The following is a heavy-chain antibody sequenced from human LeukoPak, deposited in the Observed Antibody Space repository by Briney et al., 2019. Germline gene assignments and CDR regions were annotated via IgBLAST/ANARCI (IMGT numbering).Heavy chain of an antibody. CDR2: ISGSGGST. Sequence: GGSLRLSCAASGFTFSSYAMSWVRQAPGKGLEWVSAISGSGGSTYYADSVKSRFTISRDNSKNTLYLQMNSLRAEDTAVYYCAKDRVTMIVVRRADYWGQGTLVTVSS. CDR3: AKDRVTMIVVRRADY. D-gene: IGHD3-22*01. CDR1: GFTFSSYA. V-gene: IGHV3-23*01. J-gene: IGHJ4*02.